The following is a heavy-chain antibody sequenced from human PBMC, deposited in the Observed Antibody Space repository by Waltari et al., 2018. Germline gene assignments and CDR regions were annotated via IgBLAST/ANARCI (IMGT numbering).Heavy chain of an antibody. CDR1: GGTFSSSG. CDR2: IIPIFGTG. V-gene: IGHV1-69*01. D-gene: IGHD6-6*01. CDR3: VRDLYSSSSTQYHYYNMDV. Sequence: QLQLVQSGAEVKKPVPPVKVSCKASGGTFSSSGISWLREGPGQGPEWMGGIIPIFGTGNYSQKFQGRVTITADEYTSTAYMELSSLSSEDTAVYYCVRDLYSSSSTQYHYYNMDVWGQGTSVTVSS. J-gene: IGHJ6*02.